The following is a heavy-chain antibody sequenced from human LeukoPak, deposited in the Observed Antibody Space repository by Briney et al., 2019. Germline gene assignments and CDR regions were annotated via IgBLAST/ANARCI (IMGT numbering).Heavy chain of an antibody. CDR1: GRSLSTYY. J-gene: IGHJ4*02. V-gene: IGHV4-34*01. CDR3: ARQLYGSDY. CDR2: VNHSGYT. D-gene: IGHD4-17*01. Sequence: SETLSLTCGVSGRSLSTYYWSWIRQSPEKALEWIGEVNHSGYTNYNPSLKSRVAISVDASMNQFSLYLRSVTAADTAVYYCARQLYGSDYWGQGTLISVSS.